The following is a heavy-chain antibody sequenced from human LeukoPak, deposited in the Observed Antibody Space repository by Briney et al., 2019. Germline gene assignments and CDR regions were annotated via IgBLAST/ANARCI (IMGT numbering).Heavy chain of an antibody. CDR1: GGSISSSSYY. J-gene: IGHJ5*02. CDR2: IYYTGST. CDR3: ARRLGYYGSGSYLLRFDP. Sequence: SETLSLTCTVSGGSISSSSYYWGWIRQPPGKGLEWIGSIYYTGSTYYNPSLKSRVTISVDTSKNQFSLKLSSVTAADTAVYYCARRLGYYGSGSYLLRFDPWGQGTLVTVSS. V-gene: IGHV4-39*07. D-gene: IGHD3-10*01.